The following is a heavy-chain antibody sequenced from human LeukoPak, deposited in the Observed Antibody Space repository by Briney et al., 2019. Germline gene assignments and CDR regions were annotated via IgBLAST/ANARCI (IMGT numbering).Heavy chain of an antibody. Sequence: GVSLRLSCAASGFTFSDYYMSWIRQAPGKGLEWVSYISSSCSTIYYADSVKGRFTISRDNAKNSLYLQMNSLRAEDTAVYYCARAPGYCSSTSCYILFYFDYWGQGTLVTVSS. V-gene: IGHV3-11*01. D-gene: IGHD2-2*02. CDR1: GFTFSDYY. CDR2: ISSSCSTI. J-gene: IGHJ4*02. CDR3: ARAPGYCSSTSCYILFYFDY.